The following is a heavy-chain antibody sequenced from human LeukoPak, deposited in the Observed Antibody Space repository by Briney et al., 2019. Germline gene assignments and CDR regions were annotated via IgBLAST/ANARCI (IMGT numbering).Heavy chain of an antibody. CDR2: IKQDGSEK. V-gene: IGHV3-7*01. CDR3: ARRRSSSRGWFDP. Sequence: GGSLRPSCAASGFTFSSYWMSWVRQAPGKGLEWVANIKQDGSEKYYVDSVKGRFTISRDNAKNSLYLQMNSLRAEDTAVYYCARRRSSSRGWFDPWGQGTLVTVSS. CDR1: GFTFSSYW. D-gene: IGHD6-13*01. J-gene: IGHJ5*02.